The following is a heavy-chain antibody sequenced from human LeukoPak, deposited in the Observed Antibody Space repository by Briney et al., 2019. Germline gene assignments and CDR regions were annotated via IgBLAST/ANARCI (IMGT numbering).Heavy chain of an antibody. J-gene: IGHJ6*02. V-gene: IGHV1-8*01. CDR1: GYTFTSYD. D-gene: IGHD3-10*01. CDR3: ARGTQFGYYYGMDV. CDR2: MNPNSGNT. Sequence: GASVKASCKASGYTFTSYDINWVRQATGHGLEWMGWMNPNSGNTGYAQKLQGRVTMTRNTSISTAYMELSSLRSEDTAVYYCARGTQFGYYYGMDVWGQGTTVTVSS.